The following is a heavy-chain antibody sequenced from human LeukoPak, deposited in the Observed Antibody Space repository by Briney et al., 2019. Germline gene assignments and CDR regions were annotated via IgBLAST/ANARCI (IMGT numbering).Heavy chain of an antibody. J-gene: IGHJ1*01. CDR3: ARGLTMVRGVIIQDEYFQH. D-gene: IGHD3-10*01. V-gene: IGHV3-23*01. Sequence: GGSLRLSCAASGFTFSSYAMSWVRQAPGKGLEWVSTFSGSGGNTYYADSVKGRFTISRDNSKNTLYLQMNSLRAEDTAVYYCARGLTMVRGVIIQDEYFQHWGQGTLVTVSS. CDR2: FSGSGGNT. CDR1: GFTFSSYA.